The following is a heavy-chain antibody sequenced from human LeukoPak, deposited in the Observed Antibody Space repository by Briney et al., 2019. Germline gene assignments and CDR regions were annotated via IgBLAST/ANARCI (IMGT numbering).Heavy chain of an antibody. CDR2: IHYSGAT. Sequence: PSETLSLTCAVSGGSFTGYYWTWVRQPPGKGLEWIGEIHYSGATSYKPSLRSRATISGDTSVNRFSLRLTSGTAADSALYFCARGILGYYYFDLWGRGTLVTVSS. D-gene: IGHD3-3*02. CDR3: ARGILGYYYFDL. V-gene: IGHV4-34*01. CDR1: GGSFTGYY. J-gene: IGHJ2*01.